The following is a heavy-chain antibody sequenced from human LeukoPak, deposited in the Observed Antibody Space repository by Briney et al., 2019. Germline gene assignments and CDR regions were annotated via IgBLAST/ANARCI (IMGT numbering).Heavy chain of an antibody. Sequence: SETLPLTCTVSGGSISSYYWSWIRQPPGKGLEWIGYIYYSGSTNYNPSLKSRVTISVDTSKNQFSLKLSSVTAADTAVYYCARVGRYSGYDRIDYWGQGTLVTVSS. J-gene: IGHJ4*02. CDR2: IYYSGST. D-gene: IGHD5-12*01. CDR1: GGSISSYY. V-gene: IGHV4-59*01. CDR3: ARVGRYSGYDRIDY.